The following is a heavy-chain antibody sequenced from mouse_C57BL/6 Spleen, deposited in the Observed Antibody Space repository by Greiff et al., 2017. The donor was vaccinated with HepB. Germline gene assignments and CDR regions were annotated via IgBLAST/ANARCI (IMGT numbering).Heavy chain of an antibody. CDR2: INPSNGGT. J-gene: IGHJ3*01. CDR3: AREGPYGSSLAWFAY. V-gene: IGHV1-53*01. D-gene: IGHD1-1*01. CDR1: GYTFTSYW. Sequence: QVQLQQPGTELVKPGASVKLSCKASGYTFTSYWMHWVKQRPGQGLEWIGNINPSNGGTNYNEKLKSKATLTVDKSSSTAYMQLSSLTSEDSAVYYCAREGPYGSSLAWFAYWGQGTLVTVSA.